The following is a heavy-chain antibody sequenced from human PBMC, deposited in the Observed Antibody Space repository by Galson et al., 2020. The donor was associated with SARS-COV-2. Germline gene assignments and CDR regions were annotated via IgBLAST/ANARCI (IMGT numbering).Heavy chain of an antibody. CDR1: GFSLTTSGVG. J-gene: IGHJ5*02. D-gene: IGHD3-22*01. CDR3: ANSYYYGSSGYYYNTNWFDP. V-gene: IGHV2-5*01. Sequence: GPTLVKPPQTLTLTCTFSGFSLTTSGVGVGWIRQPPGKALEWLALIYWNDDKHYSPSLKSRLTITKDTSKNQVVLTMTNMDPVDTATYYCANSYYYGSSGYYYNTNWFDPWGQGTLVTVSS. CDR2: IYWNDDK.